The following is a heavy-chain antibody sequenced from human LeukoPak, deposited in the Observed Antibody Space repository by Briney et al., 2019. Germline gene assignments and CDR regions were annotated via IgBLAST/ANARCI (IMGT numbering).Heavy chain of an antibody. CDR1: GGTFSSYA. CDR3: ARDMKRSRARWENLGFDP. CDR2: IIPIFGTA. Sequence: GASVKVSCKASGGTFSSYAISWVRQAPGQGLEWMGGIIPIFGTANYAQKFQGRVTMTADTSTSTAYMELRSLRSDDTAVYYCARDMKRSRARWENLGFDPWGQGTLVTVSS. J-gene: IGHJ5*02. D-gene: IGHD1-26*01. V-gene: IGHV1-69*06.